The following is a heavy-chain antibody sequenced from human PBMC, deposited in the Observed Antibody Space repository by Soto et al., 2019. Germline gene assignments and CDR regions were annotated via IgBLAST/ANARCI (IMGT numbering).Heavy chain of an antibody. V-gene: IGHV3-33*01. CDR1: GFTFSSYG. CDR2: IRYDGSNK. J-gene: IGHJ4*02. Sequence: LRLSCAASGFTFSSYGMHWVRQAPGKGLEWVAVIRYDGSNKYYADSVKGRFTISRDNSKNTLYLQMNSLRAEDTAVYYCARSPYCGGDCYSAPDYWGQGTLVTVSS. CDR3: ARSPYCGGDCYSAPDY. D-gene: IGHD2-21*02.